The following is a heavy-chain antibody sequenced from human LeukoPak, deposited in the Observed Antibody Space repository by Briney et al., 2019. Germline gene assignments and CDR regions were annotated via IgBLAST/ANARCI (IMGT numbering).Heavy chain of an antibody. D-gene: IGHD2-2*01. CDR1: GYTFTGHY. V-gene: IGHV1-2*02. CDR2: INTNSGGT. CDR3: ARDRGYCSSDSCYVSAFDI. J-gene: IGHJ3*02. Sequence: GASVKVSCKASGYTFTGHYIDWVRQAPGQGLEWMGWINTNSGGTNYAQKFQGRVTMTRDTSISTAYMELSRLRSDDTAVYYCARDRGYCSSDSCYVSAFDIWGQGTMVTVSS.